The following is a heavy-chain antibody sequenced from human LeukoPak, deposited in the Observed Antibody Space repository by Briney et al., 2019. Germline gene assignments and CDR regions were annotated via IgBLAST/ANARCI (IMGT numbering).Heavy chain of an antibody. Sequence: GPVKVSCKASGYRFSGNYIHWMRQAPGQGLEWMAWINPNSGDTNYAQKFQGRVTVTRDTSISTVYMDLSRLRYDDTAIYYCARAREVTGLTPWGQGTLVTVSS. V-gene: IGHV1-2*02. CDR2: INPNSGDT. CDR3: ARAREVTGLTP. D-gene: IGHD3-9*01. J-gene: IGHJ5*02. CDR1: GYRFSGNY.